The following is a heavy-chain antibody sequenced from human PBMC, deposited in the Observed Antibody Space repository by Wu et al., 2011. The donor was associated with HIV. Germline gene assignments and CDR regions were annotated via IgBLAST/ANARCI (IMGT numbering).Heavy chain of an antibody. V-gene: IGHV1-8*01. CDR1: GYTFTRYD. CDR2: MNPNSGNT. D-gene: IGHD2-2*01. J-gene: IGHJ6*03. CDR3: ARSGVSAEYYFYYMND. Sequence: QVQVVQSGAEVKKPGASVKVSCKASGYTFTRYDINWVRQATGQGLEWMGWMNPNSGNTGYAQKFQGRVTMTRNTSTNTAYMELSSLRSEDTAVYYCARSGVSAEYYFYYMNDWGKGTTVTVPS.